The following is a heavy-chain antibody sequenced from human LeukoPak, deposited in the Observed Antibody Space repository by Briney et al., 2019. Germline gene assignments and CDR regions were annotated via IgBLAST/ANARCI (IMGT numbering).Heavy chain of an antibody. CDR1: GGSFSGYY. J-gene: IGHJ5*02. Sequence: SETLSLTCAVYGGSFSGYYWSWIRQPPGKGLEWIGEINHSGSTNYNPSLKSRVTISVDTSKNQFSLKLTSVTAADTAVYYCARPVPSRLGWFDPWGQGTLVTVSS. V-gene: IGHV4-34*01. CDR3: ARPVPSRLGWFDP. CDR2: INHSGST. D-gene: IGHD1-1*01.